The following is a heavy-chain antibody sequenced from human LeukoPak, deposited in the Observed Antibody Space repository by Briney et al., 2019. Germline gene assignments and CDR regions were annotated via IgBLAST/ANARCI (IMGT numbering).Heavy chain of an antibody. CDR3: GKDSKLPAAAGYYYFDY. CDR2: ISGSGGST. Sequence: GGSVRLSCAASGFTFSSYAMSWVRQAPGKGLEWVSAISGSGGSTYYADSVKGRFTISRDNSKNTLYLQMNSLRAEDTAVYYCGKDSKLPAAAGYYYFDYWAREPWSPSPQ. V-gene: IGHV3-23*01. J-gene: IGHJ4*02. CDR1: GFTFSSYA. D-gene: IGHD6-13*01.